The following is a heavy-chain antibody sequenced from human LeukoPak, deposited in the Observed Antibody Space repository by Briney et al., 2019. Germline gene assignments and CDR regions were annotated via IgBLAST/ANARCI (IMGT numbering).Heavy chain of an antibody. J-gene: IGHJ5*02. D-gene: IGHD4-17*01. Sequence: PSETLSLTCAVYGGSFSGYYWSWIRQPPGKGLEWIGEINHSGSTNYNPSLKSRVTISVDTSKNQFSLKLSSVTAADTAVYYCARVGGHDYGDSNWFDPWGQGTLVTVSS. CDR3: ARVGGHDYGDSNWFDP. CDR1: GGSFSGYY. V-gene: IGHV4-34*01. CDR2: INHSGST.